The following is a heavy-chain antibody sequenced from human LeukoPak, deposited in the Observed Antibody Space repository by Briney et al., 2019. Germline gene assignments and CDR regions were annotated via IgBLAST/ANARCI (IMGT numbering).Heavy chain of an antibody. CDR1: GGSITSDY. CDR2: FSYSGST. V-gene: IGHV4-59*08. Sequence: PLETLSLTCTLSGGSITSDYWSWIRQSPGKGLEWIGYFSYSGSTHYSPSLTSRVAISVDTSRNQLSLKLRSVTAADTAIYYCARADETLVYGMDVWGPGTTVIVSS. J-gene: IGHJ6*02. CDR3: ARADETLVYGMDV.